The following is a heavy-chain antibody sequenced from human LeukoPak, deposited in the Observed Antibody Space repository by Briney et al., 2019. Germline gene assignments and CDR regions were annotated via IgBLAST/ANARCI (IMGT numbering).Heavy chain of an antibody. CDR3: AGGGSYYGVGWFDP. J-gene: IGHJ5*02. Sequence: KPSETLSLTCAVSGGSISSGGYSWSWLRQPPGKGLEWIGYIYYSGSTYYNPSLKSRVTISVDTSKHPFSLQLNSGAPEATGVYYCAGGGSYYGVGWFDPWGQGTLVTVSS. V-gene: IGHV4-30-4*07. D-gene: IGHD1-26*01. CDR1: GGSISSGGYS. CDR2: IYYSGST.